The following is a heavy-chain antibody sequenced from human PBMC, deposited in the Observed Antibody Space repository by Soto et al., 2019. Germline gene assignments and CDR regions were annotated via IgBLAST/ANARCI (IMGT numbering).Heavy chain of an antibody. Sequence: QVRLVQSAAEVKKPGASVKVSCKASGYTFIRYGITWVRQAPGQGLEWMGWISAYNDYTNYAQKLQGRVTMTTDTSTSTVYMELRSLRSDDTAVYYCARGGYYDKVWGKMNYYGLDVWGHGTMVTVSS. D-gene: IGHD3-16*01. CDR3: ARGGYYDKVWGKMNYYGLDV. V-gene: IGHV1-18*01. CDR2: ISAYNDYT. CDR1: GYTFIRYG. J-gene: IGHJ6*02.